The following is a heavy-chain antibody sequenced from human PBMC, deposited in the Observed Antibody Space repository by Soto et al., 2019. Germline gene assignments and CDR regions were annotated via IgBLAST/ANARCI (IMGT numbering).Heavy chain of an antibody. J-gene: IGHJ5*02. Sequence: ASVKVSCKVSGYTLTELSMHWVRQAPGKGLEWMGGFDPEDGETIYAQKFQGRVTMTEDTSTDTAYMELSSLSSEDAAVYYCATVRIKVWFREGNWFDPWGQGNLVTVSS. CDR3: ATVRIKVWFREGNWFDP. CDR2: FDPEDGET. D-gene: IGHD5-18*01. CDR1: GYTLTELS. V-gene: IGHV1-24*01.